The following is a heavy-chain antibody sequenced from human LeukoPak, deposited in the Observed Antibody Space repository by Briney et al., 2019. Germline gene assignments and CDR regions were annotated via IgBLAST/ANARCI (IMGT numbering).Heavy chain of an antibody. Sequence: GGTLRLSCAASGFTFSSYAMHWVRQAPGKGLEWVAVISYDGSNKYYADSVKGRFTISRDNSKNTLYLQMNSLRGDDTAMYYCARDLETLAARNELIWSNWIDPWGQGTLVTVSS. CDR1: GFTFSSYA. CDR3: ARDLETLAARNELIWSNWIDP. J-gene: IGHJ5*02. V-gene: IGHV3-30-3*01. CDR2: ISYDGSNK. D-gene: IGHD6-6*01.